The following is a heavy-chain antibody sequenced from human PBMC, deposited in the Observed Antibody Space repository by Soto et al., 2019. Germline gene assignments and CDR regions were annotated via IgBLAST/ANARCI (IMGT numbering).Heavy chain of an antibody. CDR3: ARVQVVVVPLQSYYYGMDV. V-gene: IGHV1-69*13. CDR2: IIPIFGTA. Sequence: GASVKVSCKASGGTFSSYAISWVRQAPGQGLEWMGGIIPIFGTANYAQKFQGRVTITADESTSTAYMELSSLRSEDTAVYYCARVQVVVVPLQSYYYGMDVWGQGTTVTVSS. J-gene: IGHJ6*02. D-gene: IGHD2-2*01. CDR1: GGTFSSYA.